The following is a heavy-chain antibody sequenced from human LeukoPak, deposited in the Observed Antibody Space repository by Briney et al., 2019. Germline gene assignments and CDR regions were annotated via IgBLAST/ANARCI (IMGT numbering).Heavy chain of an antibody. J-gene: IGHJ6*03. CDR1: GYTFTSYG. CDR3: ARVGDSSGWILGDYYYYMDV. Sequence: ASVKVSCKASGYTFTSYGISWVRQAPGQGLEWMGWISAYNGNTNYAQKLQGRVTMTTDTSTSTAYMELRSLRADDTAVYYCARVGDSSGWILGDYYYYMDVWGKGTTVTVSS. V-gene: IGHV1-18*01. CDR2: ISAYNGNT. D-gene: IGHD6-19*01.